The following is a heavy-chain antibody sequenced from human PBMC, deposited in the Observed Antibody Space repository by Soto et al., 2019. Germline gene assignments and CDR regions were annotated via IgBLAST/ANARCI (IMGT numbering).Heavy chain of an antibody. CDR3: AKEPAKDRIAARLGGDYYFAY. V-gene: IGHV3-23*01. CDR2: ISGSGGST. D-gene: IGHD6-6*01. CDR1: GFTFSSYA. J-gene: IGHJ4*02. Sequence: EVQLLESGGGLVQPGGSLRLSCAASGFTFSSYAMSWVRQAPGKGLEWVSAISGSGGSTYYADSVKGRFTISRDNSKNTLYLQMNSLRAEDTAVYYCAKEPAKDRIAARLGGDYYFAYWGQGTLVTVSS.